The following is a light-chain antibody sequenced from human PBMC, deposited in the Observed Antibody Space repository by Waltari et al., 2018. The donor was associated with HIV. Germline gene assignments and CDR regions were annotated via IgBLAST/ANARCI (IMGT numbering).Light chain of an antibody. CDR1: SGSVSTNSY. CDR3: VLYMGSGVWV. V-gene: IGLV8-61*01. J-gene: IGLJ3*02. Sequence: QTVVTQEPSFSVSPGGTVTLTCGLSSGSVSTNSYPIWYQQTPGQAPSTMIYSTNTRASGVPDRFSGSILGNKAALTITGAQADDESDYYCVLYMGSGVWVFGGGTKLTVL. CDR2: STN.